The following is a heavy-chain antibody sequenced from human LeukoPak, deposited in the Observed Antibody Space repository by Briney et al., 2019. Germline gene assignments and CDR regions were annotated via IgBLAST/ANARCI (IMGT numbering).Heavy chain of an antibody. CDR2: IIPILGIA. J-gene: IGHJ4*02. V-gene: IGHV1-69*04. CDR3: AREYDSRTGY. Sequence: ASVKVSRKASGGTFSSYTISWVRQAPGQGLEWMGRIIPILGIANYAQKFQGRVTITADKSTGTAYMELSSLRSEDTAVYYCAREYDSRTGYWGQGTLVTVSS. CDR1: GGTFSSYT. D-gene: IGHD3-9*01.